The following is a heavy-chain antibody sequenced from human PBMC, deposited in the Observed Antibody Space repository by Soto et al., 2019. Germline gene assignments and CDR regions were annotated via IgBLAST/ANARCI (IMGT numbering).Heavy chain of an antibody. Sequence: EVQLLESGGGLVQPGGSLRLSCAASGFTFSSYAMNWVRQAPGKGLEWVSVISGSGGSTYYADSVKGRITISRDNSKNTLYLQMNSLRGEDTAVYYCASRSSGWYLDYWGQGTLVTVSS. CDR1: GFTFSSYA. J-gene: IGHJ4*02. CDR2: ISGSGGST. CDR3: ASRSSGWYLDY. D-gene: IGHD6-19*01. V-gene: IGHV3-23*01.